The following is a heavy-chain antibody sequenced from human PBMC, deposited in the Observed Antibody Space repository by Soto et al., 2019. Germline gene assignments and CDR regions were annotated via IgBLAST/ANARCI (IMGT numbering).Heavy chain of an antibody. Sequence: PSETLSLTCTVSGGSISSSSYYRGWIRQPPGKGLEWIGSIYYSGSTYYNPSLKSRVTISVDTSKNQFSLKLSSVTAADTAVYYCAGTGDYYYYYMDVWGKGTTVTVSS. CDR2: IYYSGST. D-gene: IGHD1-1*01. V-gene: IGHV4-39*01. CDR1: GGSISSSSYY. J-gene: IGHJ6*03. CDR3: AGTGDYYYYYMDV.